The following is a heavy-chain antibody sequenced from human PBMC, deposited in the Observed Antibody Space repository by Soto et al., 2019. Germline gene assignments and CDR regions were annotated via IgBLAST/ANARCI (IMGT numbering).Heavy chain of an antibody. V-gene: IGHV2-5*02. J-gene: IGHJ4*02. Sequence: QITLKESGPTLVKPTQTLTLTCTFSGFSLSTYGVSVGWIRQPPGKALEWLAIIYWDNDKYYSPSLKSRLTSTTDTSENPVVLTMTNMDPVDTATYYCAHRLASPDYYQWRGSSFDYWGQGTLVTVSS. CDR2: IYWDNDK. CDR3: AHRLASPDYYQWRGSSFDY. CDR1: GFSLSTYGVS. D-gene: IGHD3-10*01.